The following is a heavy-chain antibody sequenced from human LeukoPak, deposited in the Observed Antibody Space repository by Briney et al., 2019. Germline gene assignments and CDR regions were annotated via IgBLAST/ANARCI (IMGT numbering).Heavy chain of an antibody. CDR2: INTNTGNP. V-gene: IGHV7-4-1*02. CDR3: ASPYYDFWSGSYYYYYMDV. CDR1: GYTFTSYA. Sequence: ASVKVSCKASGYTFTSYAMNWVRQAPGQGLEWMGWINTNTGNPTYAQGFTGRFVFSLDTSVSTAYLQISSLKAEDTAVYYCASPYYDFWSGSYYYYYMDVWGKGTTVTVSS. D-gene: IGHD3-3*01. J-gene: IGHJ6*03.